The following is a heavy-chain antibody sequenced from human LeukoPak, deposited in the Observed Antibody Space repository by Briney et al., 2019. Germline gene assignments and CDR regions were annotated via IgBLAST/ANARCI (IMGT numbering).Heavy chain of an antibody. CDR2: IYYTGST. V-gene: IGHV4-59*08. D-gene: IGHD3-22*01. Sequence: GSLRLSCAASGFTVSSNYMSWIRQPPGKGLGWIGYIYYTGSTNYNPSLKSRVSISVDTSKNQFSLKLSSVTAADTAVYYCARHGGYHSPIDYWGQGTLVTVSS. CDR3: ARHGGYHSPIDY. J-gene: IGHJ4*02. CDR1: GFTVSSNY.